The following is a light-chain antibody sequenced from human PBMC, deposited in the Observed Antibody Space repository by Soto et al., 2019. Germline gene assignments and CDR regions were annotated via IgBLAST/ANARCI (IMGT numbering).Light chain of an antibody. CDR3: NSYTNSSAVV. CDR1: RDDIGAYDY. V-gene: IGLV2-14*01. Sequence: QSALTQPASVSLSPGQSITISCAGTRDDIGAYDYVSWYQQHPGNAPKLLVYEVTNRPSGVSDRFSGSKSGNTASLTISGLQAEDEADYYCNSYTNSSAVVFGGGTKVTVL. J-gene: IGLJ2*01. CDR2: EVT.